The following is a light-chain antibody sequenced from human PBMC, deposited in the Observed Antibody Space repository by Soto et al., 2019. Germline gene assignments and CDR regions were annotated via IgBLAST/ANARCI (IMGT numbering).Light chain of an antibody. J-gene: IGLJ3*02. V-gene: IGLV2-23*02. CDR2: DVD. CDR1: SSDVGSYNL. CDR3: CSYAGTGTVM. Sequence: QSALTQPASVSGSPGQSITISCTGTSSDVGSYNLVSWYQQHPDKAPKLMIYDVDKRPSGVSNRFSGSKSGNTASLTISGLQAEDEADYHCCSYAGTGTVMFGGGTKVTVL.